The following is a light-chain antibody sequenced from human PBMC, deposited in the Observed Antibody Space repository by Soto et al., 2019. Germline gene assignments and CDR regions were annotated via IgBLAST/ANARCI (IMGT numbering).Light chain of an antibody. J-gene: IGKJ4*01. Sequence: VVSLSPGTLSLSKGERASLSCGASQTVRNNYLAWYQQKPGQAPKLLIYDASSRATGIPDRFSGGGSGTDFILTISRLEPEDFAVYYCQQFSSYPLTFGGGTKVDIK. CDR2: DAS. CDR3: QQFSSYPLT. V-gene: IGKV3-20*01. CDR1: QTVRNNY.